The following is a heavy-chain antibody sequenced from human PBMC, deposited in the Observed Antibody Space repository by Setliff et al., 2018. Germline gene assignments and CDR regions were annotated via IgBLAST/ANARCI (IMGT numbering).Heavy chain of an antibody. J-gene: IGHJ5*02. CDR3: EKDRWGYADP. CDR2: IHYGGGHI. CDR1: GFTFSTSA. V-gene: IGHV3-30*02. D-gene: IGHD2-2*01. Sequence: PGGSLRLSCATSGFTFSTSAMHWLRQSPDNRLEWLAYIHYGGGHIQYADSVKGRFTVSRDNAMDTLFLQMNGLTTDDTAKYFCEKDRWGYADPWGQGTLVTVSS.